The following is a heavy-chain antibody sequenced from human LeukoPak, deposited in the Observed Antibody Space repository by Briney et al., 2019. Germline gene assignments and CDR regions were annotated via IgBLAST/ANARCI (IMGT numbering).Heavy chain of an antibody. Sequence: PSETLSLTCAVYGGSFSGYYWGWIRQPPGKGLEWIGSIHYSGSTNYNPSLKSRATISVDTSKNQFSLKLSSVTAADTAVYYCARGYCSGGSCYSYYYYNYMDVWGKGTTVTVSS. CDR2: IHYSGST. J-gene: IGHJ6*03. CDR3: ARGYCSGGSCYSYYYYNYMDV. D-gene: IGHD2-15*01. CDR1: GGSFSGYY. V-gene: IGHV4-34*01.